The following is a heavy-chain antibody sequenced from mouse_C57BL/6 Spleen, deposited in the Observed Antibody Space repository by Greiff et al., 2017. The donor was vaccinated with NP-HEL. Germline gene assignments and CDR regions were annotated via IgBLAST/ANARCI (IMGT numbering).Heavy chain of an antibody. CDR2: IHPNSGST. CDR3: ARDSLIATVVDNYFGG. D-gene: IGHD1-1*01. V-gene: IGHV1-64*01. CDR1: GYTFTSYW. J-gene: IGHJ2*01. Sequence: QVQLQQPGAELVKPGASVKLSCKASGYTFTSYWMHWVKQRPGQGLEWIGMIHPNSGSTNYNEKFKSKATLTVAKSSSTAYMQLSSLTSEDSAVYYCARDSLIATVVDNYFGGWGQGTTLTVSS.